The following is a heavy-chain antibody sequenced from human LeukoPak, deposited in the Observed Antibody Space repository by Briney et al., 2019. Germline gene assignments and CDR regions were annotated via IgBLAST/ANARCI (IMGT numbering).Heavy chain of an antibody. CDR1: GFTLSNHW. V-gene: IGHV3-7*03. D-gene: IGHD3-16*02. CDR2: VNRDGSET. Sequence: PGGSLRLSCAASGFTLSNHWMTWVRQVPGRGPEWVANVNRDGSETYYLDSVKGRFTISRDNAKNSLYLQMNSLRAEDTALYYCAKSSNYYYNYGMDVWGQGTTVTVSS. J-gene: IGHJ6*02. CDR3: AKSSNYYYNYGMDV.